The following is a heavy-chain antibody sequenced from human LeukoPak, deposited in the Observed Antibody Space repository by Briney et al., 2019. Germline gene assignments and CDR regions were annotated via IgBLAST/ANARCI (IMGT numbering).Heavy chain of an antibody. CDR3: TRDGWGNVLDL. CDR2: IKEDGARE. Sequence: GGSLRLSCAASGFTFSNYGMHWVRQAPGKGPEWVAHIKEDGARENYVDSVKGRFTISRDNAKNALYLQMNNLRAEDTALYFCTRDGWGNVLDLWGQGTLVTVSS. CDR1: GFTFSNYG. D-gene: IGHD2-8*02. J-gene: IGHJ5*02. V-gene: IGHV3-7*01.